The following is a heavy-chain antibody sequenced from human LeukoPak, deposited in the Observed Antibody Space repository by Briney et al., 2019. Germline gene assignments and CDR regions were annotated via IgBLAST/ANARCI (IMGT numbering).Heavy chain of an antibody. CDR1: GSKFNAYW. V-gene: IGHV5-51*01. D-gene: IGHD3-22*01. J-gene: IGHJ3*01. Sequence: GASLQISCQGSGSKFNAYWIAWVRQLPGKGLEWMGIIYPDDSDTRYSPSFQGQVTISADKSVSIAYLQWSSLKASDTAMYYCARPNITSYYDSRGYDAFDVWGQGTMVIVSS. CDR3: ARPNITSYYDSRGYDAFDV. CDR2: IYPDDSDT.